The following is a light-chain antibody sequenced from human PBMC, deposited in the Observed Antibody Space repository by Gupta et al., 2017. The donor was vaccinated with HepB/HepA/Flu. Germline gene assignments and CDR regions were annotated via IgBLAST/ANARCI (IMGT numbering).Light chain of an antibody. CDR3: QQYGRSPLT. Sequence: EIVLTQSPGTLSLSPGERATLSCSASQSVSSTYLAWYQQKPGQAPRLLIYDISTRATGVPDRFSGSGSGTDFTLTISRLEPEDVAVYYCQQYGRSPLTFGGGTKVEIK. V-gene: IGKV3-20*01. CDR1: QSVSSTY. CDR2: DIS. J-gene: IGKJ4*01.